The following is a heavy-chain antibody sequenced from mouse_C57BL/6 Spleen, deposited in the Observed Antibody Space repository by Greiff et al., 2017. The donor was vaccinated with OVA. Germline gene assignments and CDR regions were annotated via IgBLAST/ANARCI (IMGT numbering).Heavy chain of an antibody. CDR2: IHPNSGST. CDR1: VYTFTTYW. V-gene: IGHV1-64*01. Sequence: QVQLKQPGAELVKPGASVKLSCKASVYTFTTYWMHWVKQRPGQGLEWIGMIHPNSGSTNYNEKFKSKTTLTVDKSSSTAYMQRSSLTSEDTAVDYCASQGSRRYYDVWGTGTTVTVSS. CDR3: ASQGSRRYYDV. J-gene: IGHJ1*03. D-gene: IGHD1-1*02.